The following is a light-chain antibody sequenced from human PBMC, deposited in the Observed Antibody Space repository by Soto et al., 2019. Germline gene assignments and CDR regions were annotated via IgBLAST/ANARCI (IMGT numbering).Light chain of an antibody. V-gene: IGLV2-14*03. CDR2: DVS. CDR3: SLDGTGGTLV. J-gene: IGLJ3*02. CDR1: SSDIGNSNY. Sequence: QSALTQPASVSGSPGQSITISCTGTSSDIGNSNYVSWYQQHPGKAPKLIIYDVSDRPSGVSSRFSGSKSGNTASLTITGLQAEDESDYYCSLDGTGGTLVFGGGTKLTVL.